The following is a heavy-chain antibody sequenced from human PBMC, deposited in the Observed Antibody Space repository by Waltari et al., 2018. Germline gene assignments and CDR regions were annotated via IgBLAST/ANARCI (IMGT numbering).Heavy chain of an antibody. CDR2: ISYNERNI. J-gene: IGHJ6*02. V-gene: IGHV3-30*09. Sequence: WVRQAPGKGLEWVAVISYNERNIYYVDSVKGRFAISRDNSKKMLYLQMNSLRPEDTAVYYCARDYCDRTNCHEMDVWGQGTTVTVSS. D-gene: IGHD3-22*01. CDR3: ARDYCDRTNCHEMDV.